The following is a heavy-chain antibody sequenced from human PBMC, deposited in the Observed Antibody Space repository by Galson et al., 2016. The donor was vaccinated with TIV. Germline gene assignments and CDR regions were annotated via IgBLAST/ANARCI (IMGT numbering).Heavy chain of an antibody. CDR2: ISWNSGSI. D-gene: IGHD1-26*01. CDR3: AKDFRPYSGSYFTNAHFDY. Sequence: SLRLSCAASGFTFDDYAMHWVRQAPGKGLEWVSGISWNSGSIGYADSVKGRFTISRDNAKNSLYLQMNSLRAEDTALYYCAKDFRPYSGSYFTNAHFDYWGQGTLVTVSS. CDR1: GFTFDDYA. V-gene: IGHV3-9*01. J-gene: IGHJ4*02.